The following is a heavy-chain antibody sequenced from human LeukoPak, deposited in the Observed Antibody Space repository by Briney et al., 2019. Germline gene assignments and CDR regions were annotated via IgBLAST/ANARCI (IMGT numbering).Heavy chain of an antibody. V-gene: IGHV3-30*02. CDR1: GFTFSSYG. CDR3: ARVVGGTPDGDAFDI. Sequence: GGSLRLSCAASGFTFSSYGMHWVRQAPGKGLEWVAFIRYDGSKKYYADSVKGRFTISRDNSKNTLYLQMNSLRAEDTAVYYCARVVGGTPDGDAFDIWGQGTMVTVSS. D-gene: IGHD1-26*01. CDR2: IRYDGSKK. J-gene: IGHJ3*02.